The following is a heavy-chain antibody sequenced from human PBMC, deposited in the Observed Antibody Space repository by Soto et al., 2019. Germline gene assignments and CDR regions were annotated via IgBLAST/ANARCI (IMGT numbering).Heavy chain of an antibody. CDR2: ISYDGSNK. J-gene: IGHJ4*02. V-gene: IGHV3-30-3*01. D-gene: IGHD2-2*01. CDR1: GFTFSSYA. Sequence: PGGSLRLSCAASGFTFSSYAMHWVRQAPGKGLEWVAVISYDGSNKYYADSVKGRFTISRDNPKNTLYLQMNSLRAEDTAVYYCARVPYCSSSSCYSYFDSWGQGTLVTVSS. CDR3: ARVPYCSSSSCYSYFDS.